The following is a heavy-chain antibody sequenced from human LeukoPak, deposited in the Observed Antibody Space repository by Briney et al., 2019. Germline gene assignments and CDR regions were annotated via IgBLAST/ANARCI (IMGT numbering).Heavy chain of an antibody. CDR1: GGSISSSSYY. J-gene: IGHJ3*02. CDR2: IYYSGST. CDR3: ARHAADTAMAIEGDAFDI. V-gene: IGHV4-39*01. Sequence: SETLSLTCTVSGGSISSSSYYWGWIRQPPGKGLEWIGSIYYSGSTYYNPSLKSRVTISVDTSKNQFSLKLSSVTAADTAVYYCARHAADTAMAIEGDAFDIWGQGTMVTVSS. D-gene: IGHD5-18*01.